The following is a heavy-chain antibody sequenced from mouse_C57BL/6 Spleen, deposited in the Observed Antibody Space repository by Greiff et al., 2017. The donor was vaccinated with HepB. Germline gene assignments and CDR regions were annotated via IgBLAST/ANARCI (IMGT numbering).Heavy chain of an antibody. CDR1: GYTFTDYY. CDR3: ARYYYDYDGDFDV. J-gene: IGHJ1*03. CDR2: IYPGSGNT. V-gene: IGHV1-76*01. Sequence: QVQLQQSGAELVRPGASVKLSCKASGYTFTDYYINWVKQRPGQGLEWIARIYPGSGNTYYNEKFKGKATLTAEKSSSTAYMQLSSLTSEDSAVYFCARYYYDYDGDFDVWGTGTTVTVSS. D-gene: IGHD2-4*01.